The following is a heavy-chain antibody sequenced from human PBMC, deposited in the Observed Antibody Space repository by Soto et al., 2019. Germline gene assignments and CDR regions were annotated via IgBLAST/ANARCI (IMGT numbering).Heavy chain of an antibody. V-gene: IGHV3-9*01. CDR1: GFTFDDYA. CDR3: AKGGGDIVVVPAAYYYYGMDV. D-gene: IGHD2-2*01. J-gene: IGHJ6*02. CDR2: ISWNSGSI. Sequence: GGSLRLSCAASGFTFDDYAMHWVRQAPGKGLEWVSGISWNSGSIGYADSVKGRFTISRDNAKNSLYLQMNSLRAEDTALYYCAKGGGDIVVVPAAYYYYGMDVWGQGTTATVSS.